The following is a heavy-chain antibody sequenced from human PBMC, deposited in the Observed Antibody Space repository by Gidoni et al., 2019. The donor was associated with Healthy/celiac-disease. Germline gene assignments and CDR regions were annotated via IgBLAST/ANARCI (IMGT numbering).Heavy chain of an antibody. Sequence: EVQLVESGGGLVQPGGSLRLSCAASGFTFSSYSMNWVRQAPGKGLEWVSYISSSSSTIYYADSVKGRFTISRDNAKNSLYLQMNSLRAEDTAVYYCARAASSGIAVAGTLDYWGQGTLVTVSS. V-gene: IGHV3-48*01. CDR1: GFTFSSYS. D-gene: IGHD6-19*01. J-gene: IGHJ4*02. CDR3: ARAASSGIAVAGTLDY. CDR2: ISSSSSTI.